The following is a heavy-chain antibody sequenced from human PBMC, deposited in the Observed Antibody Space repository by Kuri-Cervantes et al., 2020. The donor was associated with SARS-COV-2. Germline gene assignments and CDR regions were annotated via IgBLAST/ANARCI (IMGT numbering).Heavy chain of an antibody. D-gene: IGHD3-10*01. V-gene: IGHV4-59*12. CDR1: GGSISSYY. CDR2: SHYSGTT. J-gene: IGHJ4*02. CDR3: ARRATRGPGGDHPFDY. Sequence: GSLRLSCTVSGGSISSYYWSWIRQPPGKGLEWMGYSHYSGTTTYSPSLKSRLTISVDTPKNQFSLKLSSVTAADTAVYYCARRATRGPGGDHPFDYWGQGTLVTVSS.